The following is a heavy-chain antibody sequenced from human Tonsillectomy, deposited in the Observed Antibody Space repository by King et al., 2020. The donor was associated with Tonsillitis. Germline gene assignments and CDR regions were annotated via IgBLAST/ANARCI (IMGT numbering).Heavy chain of an antibody. J-gene: IGHJ4*02. CDR2: IIPILGIA. V-gene: IGHV1-69*04. D-gene: IGHD1-7*01. Sequence: QLVQSGAEVKKPGSSVKVSCKASGGTFSSYALSWVRQAPGQGLEWMGRIIPILGIANAAQKFQGRVTITADKSTSTAYMELSSLRSEDTAVYYCAREVVTGTTADYYFDYWGQGTLVTVSS. CDR3: AREVVTGTTADYYFDY. CDR1: GGTFSSYA.